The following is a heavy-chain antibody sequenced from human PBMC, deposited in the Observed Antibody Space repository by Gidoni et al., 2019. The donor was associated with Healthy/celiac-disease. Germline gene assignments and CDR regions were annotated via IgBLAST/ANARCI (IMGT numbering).Heavy chain of an antibody. CDR2: ISYDGSNK. V-gene: IGHV3-30-3*01. D-gene: IGHD3-3*01. CDR3: ARDVGKYDLWSVYYYYYGMDV. Sequence: EQLVDSGGGVVQPGRSLRVSCAASGFTFRGHAMPWGRQARGKGLEWVAVISYDGSNKYYADSVKGRFTISRDNSKNTLYLQMNSLRAEDTAVYYCARDVGKYDLWSVYYYYYGMDVWGQGTTVTVSS. CDR1: GFTFRGHA. J-gene: IGHJ6*02.